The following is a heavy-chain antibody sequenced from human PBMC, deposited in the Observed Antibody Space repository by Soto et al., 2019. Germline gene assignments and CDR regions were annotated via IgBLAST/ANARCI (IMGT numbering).Heavy chain of an antibody. Sequence: ADSLRLSFRTSGFTFSTYSMNRVRQAPGAGLEWVSYISSSSSTIYYTDSVKGRFTISRDNAKNSLYLQMNSLRDEDTFVYYCARGGGRSYSSGWYGAYYFDYWGQGT. CDR2: ISSSSSTI. CDR1: GFTFSTYS. D-gene: IGHD6-19*01. CDR3: ARGGGRSYSSGWYGAYYFDY. V-gene: IGHV3-48*02. J-gene: IGHJ4*02.